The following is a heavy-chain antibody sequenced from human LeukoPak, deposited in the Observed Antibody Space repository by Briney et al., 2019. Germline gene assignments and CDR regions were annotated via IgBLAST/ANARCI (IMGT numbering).Heavy chain of an antibody. J-gene: IGHJ3*02. V-gene: IGHV3-9*01. CDR2: ISWNSDSI. CDR3: AKGTTTVTQDAFDI. CDR1: GFTFDDYA. D-gene: IGHD4-17*01. Sequence: GGSLRLSCAASGFTFDDYAMHWVRQAPGKGLEWVSGISWNSDSIGYADSVKGRFTISRDNAKNSLYLQMNSLRAGDTALYYCAKGTTTVTQDAFDIWGQGTMVTVSS.